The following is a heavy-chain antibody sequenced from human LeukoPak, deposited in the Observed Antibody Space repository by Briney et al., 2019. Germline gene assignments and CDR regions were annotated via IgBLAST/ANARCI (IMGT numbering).Heavy chain of an antibody. Sequence: ASVKVSCNAFGFSFVSFGFNWVRQAPGQGLEWMGWISGYNGHTRYEQKFYDRVTMTTDSSTSTVYMELRSLRYDDTALYYCARGTWEAAATPHSFDTWGQGTLVLVSS. J-gene: IGHJ4*02. CDR1: GFSFVSFG. CDR3: ARGTWEAAATPHSFDT. V-gene: IGHV1-18*01. D-gene: IGHD1-26*01. CDR2: ISGYNGHT.